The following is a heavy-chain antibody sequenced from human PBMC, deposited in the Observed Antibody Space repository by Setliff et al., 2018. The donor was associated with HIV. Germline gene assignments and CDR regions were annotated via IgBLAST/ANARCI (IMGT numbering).Heavy chain of an antibody. J-gene: IGHJ5*02. V-gene: IGHV3-23*01. CDR3: ASEPRTYYYDSSGYEA. CDR1: GFTFSSYA. Sequence: GGSLRLSCAASGFTFSSYAMNWVRQAPGKGLEWVSTISGSGGSTYYADSVKGRFTISRDNAKNSLYLQMNSLRAEDTAVYYCASEPRTYYYDSSGYEAWGQGTLVTVSS. D-gene: IGHD3-22*01. CDR2: ISGSGGST.